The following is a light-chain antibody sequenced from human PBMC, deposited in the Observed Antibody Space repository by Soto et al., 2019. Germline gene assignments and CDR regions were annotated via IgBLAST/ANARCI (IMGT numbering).Light chain of an antibody. V-gene: IGKV1D-13*01. J-gene: IGKJ5*01. CDR1: QGISNA. Sequence: AIQLTQSPSSLSASVGDRVTITCRASQGISNALALYQQKPGKAPQLLIYDASSMESGVPPSFGVSRSGTDFTPTNSSLQTDDLATDYCQQVNNYFSTFGQGTRLEIK. CDR2: DAS. CDR3: QQVNNYFST.